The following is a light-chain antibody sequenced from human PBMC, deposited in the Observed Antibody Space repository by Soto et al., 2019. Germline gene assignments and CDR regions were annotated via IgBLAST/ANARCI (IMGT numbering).Light chain of an antibody. CDR3: QQNGSSGT. CDR2: GST. Sequence: EIVLTQSPVPLSLSPGKRATRSYRARQSVSNNYLWWYQKQPRQAPLLLIYGSTNTAAVTPDMCSGSGSGTYFTPTISRLEPEDFAVYYCQQNGSSGTFGQGTKVDIK. CDR1: QSVSNNY. J-gene: IGKJ1*01. V-gene: IGKV3-20*01.